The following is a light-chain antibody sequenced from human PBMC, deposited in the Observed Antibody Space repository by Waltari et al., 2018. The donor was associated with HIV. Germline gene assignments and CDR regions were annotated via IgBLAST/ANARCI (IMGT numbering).Light chain of an antibody. V-gene: IGKV3-15*01. J-gene: IGKJ1*01. CDR1: QSVSSN. CDR3: QQYNNWPPWGT. CDR2: DAS. Sequence: EIVMTQSPATLSVSPGERATLSCRASQSVSSNLAWYQQKPGQAPRLLIYDASTRATGIPGRFSGSGSGTDFTLTISSLQSEDFAVYYCQQYNNWPPWGTFGQGTKVEI.